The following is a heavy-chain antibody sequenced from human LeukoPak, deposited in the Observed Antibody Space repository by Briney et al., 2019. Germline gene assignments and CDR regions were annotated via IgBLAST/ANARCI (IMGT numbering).Heavy chain of an antibody. CDR2: INHSGST. J-gene: IGHJ4*02. CDR1: GGSFSGYY. D-gene: IGHD3-3*01. CDR3: ASAPFWSGYLNFDY. V-gene: IGHV4-34*01. Sequence: PSETLSLTCAVYGGSFSGYYWSWIRQPPGKGLEWIGEINHSGSTNYNPSLKSRVTISVDTSKNQFSLKLSSVTAADTAVYYCASAPFWSGYLNFDYWGQGTLVTVSS.